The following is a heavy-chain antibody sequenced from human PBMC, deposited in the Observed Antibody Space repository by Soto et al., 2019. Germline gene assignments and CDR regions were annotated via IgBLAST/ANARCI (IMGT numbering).Heavy chain of an antibody. CDR3: AKDYYDSSGYYPGFDYYYGMDV. CDR2: ISYDGSNK. CDR1: GFTFSSYG. J-gene: IGHJ6*02. D-gene: IGHD3-22*01. V-gene: IGHV3-30*18. Sequence: GGSLRLSCAASGFTFSSYGMHWVRQAPGKGLEWVAVISYDGSNKYYADSVKGRFTISRDNSKNTLYLQMNSLRAEDTAVYYCAKDYYDSSGYYPGFDYYYGMDVWGQGTTVTVSS.